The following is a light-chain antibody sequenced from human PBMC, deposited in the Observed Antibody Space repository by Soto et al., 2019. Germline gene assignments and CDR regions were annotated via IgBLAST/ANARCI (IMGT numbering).Light chain of an antibody. CDR2: GAS. Sequence: EIVLTQSPGTLSLSPGERATLSCRASQSVSSSYLAWYQQKPGQAPRLLIYGASSRVTGIPDRFSGSGSGTDFTLTISRLESEDFAVYYCQQYSSSPIFTFGPGTKVEI. CDR3: QQYSSSPIFT. J-gene: IGKJ3*01. V-gene: IGKV3-20*01. CDR1: QSVSSSY.